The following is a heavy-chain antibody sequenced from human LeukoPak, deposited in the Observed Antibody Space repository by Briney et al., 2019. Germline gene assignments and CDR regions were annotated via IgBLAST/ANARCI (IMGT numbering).Heavy chain of an antibody. V-gene: IGHV5-51*01. CDR2: IYPGDSDT. J-gene: IGHJ4*02. D-gene: IGHD5-24*01. CDR3: ARQRGYNGRIEY. Sequence: GESLKISCQSSGYSFTNYWIGWVRQMPGKGLEWMGIIYPGDSDTRYSPSFQGQVTISADKSISTAHLQWSSLKASDTAMYYCARQRGYNGRIEYWGQGTLVTVSS. CDR1: GYSFTNYW.